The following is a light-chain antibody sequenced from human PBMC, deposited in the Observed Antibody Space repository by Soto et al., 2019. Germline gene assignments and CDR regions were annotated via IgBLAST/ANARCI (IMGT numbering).Light chain of an antibody. J-gene: IGLJ2*01. V-gene: IGLV1-47*01. CDR1: SSNIGSYY. Sequence: QSVLTQPPSASGTPGQRVTISCSGSSSNIGSYYVYWYQHLPGTAPKLLIYRNDQRPLGVPDRFSGSKSGTSASLAISGLRSEDEADYYCAAWDDSLRDVVFGGGTKLTVL. CDR3: AAWDDSLRDVV. CDR2: RND.